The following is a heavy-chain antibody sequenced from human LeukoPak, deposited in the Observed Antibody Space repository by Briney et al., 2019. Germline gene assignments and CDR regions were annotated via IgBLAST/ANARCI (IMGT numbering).Heavy chain of an antibody. V-gene: IGHV4-34*01. J-gene: IGHJ4*02. Sequence: SETLSLTCAVYGGSFSGCYGSWIRQPPGKGLEWIGEINHSGSTNYNPSLKSRVTISVDTSKNQFSLKLSSVTAADTAVYYCARGDEEGEMATIQLDYWGPGTLVTVSS. CDR3: ARGDEEGEMATIQLDY. D-gene: IGHD5-24*01. CDR1: GGSFSGCY. CDR2: INHSGST.